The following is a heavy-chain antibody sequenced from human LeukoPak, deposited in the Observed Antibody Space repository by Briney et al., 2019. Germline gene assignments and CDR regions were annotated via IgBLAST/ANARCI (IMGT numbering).Heavy chain of an antibody. Sequence: ASVKVSCKASGYTFTSYGISWVRQAPGQGLEWMGWISAYNGNTNYAQKLQGRVTMITDTSTSTAYMELRSLRSDDAAVYYCARDRVRTTYCSGGSCYSNWYFDLWGRGTLVTVSS. V-gene: IGHV1-18*01. CDR3: ARDRVRTTYCSGGSCYSNWYFDL. J-gene: IGHJ2*01. CDR1: GYTFTSYG. D-gene: IGHD2-15*01. CDR2: ISAYNGNT.